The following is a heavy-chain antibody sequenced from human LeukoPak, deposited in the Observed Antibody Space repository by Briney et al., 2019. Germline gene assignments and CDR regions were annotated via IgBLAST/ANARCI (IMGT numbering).Heavy chain of an antibody. CDR3: ARRRGNEAAAGKFDY. CDR1: GYSFTSYW. CDR2: IDPSDSYT. D-gene: IGHD6-13*01. Sequence: GESLKISCKGSGYSFTSYWISWVRQMPGKGLEWMGRIDPSDSYTNYSPSFQGHVTISADKSISTAYLQWSSLKASDTAMYYCARRRGNEAAAGKFDYWGQGTLVTVSS. V-gene: IGHV5-10-1*01. J-gene: IGHJ4*02.